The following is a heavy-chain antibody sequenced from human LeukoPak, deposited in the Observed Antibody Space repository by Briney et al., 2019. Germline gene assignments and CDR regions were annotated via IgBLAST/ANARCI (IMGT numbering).Heavy chain of an antibody. J-gene: IGHJ4*02. CDR3: AKDHYYDFWSGCFDY. V-gene: IGHV3-30*02. Sequence: GGSLRLSCAVSGFTFNTYGMHWVRQAPGKGLEWVGFIGNDGSNKYYADSVKGRFTISRDNSKNTLYLQMNSLRAEDTAVYYCAKDHYYDFWSGCFDYWGQGALVTVSS. D-gene: IGHD3-3*01. CDR2: IGNDGSNK. CDR1: GFTFNTYG.